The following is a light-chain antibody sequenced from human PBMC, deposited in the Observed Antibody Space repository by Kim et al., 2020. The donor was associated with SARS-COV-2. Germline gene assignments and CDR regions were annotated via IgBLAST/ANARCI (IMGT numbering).Light chain of an antibody. Sequence: ETVMTQSPATLSVSAGERATLFCRASQSVSSKLAWYQQKPGQAPRVLIYGASTRATGIPARFSGSGSGTDFTLTISSPQSEDSAVYYCQQYNNWPSTFGQGTKVDIK. V-gene: IGKV3-15*01. J-gene: IGKJ1*01. CDR1: QSVSSK. CDR2: GAS. CDR3: QQYNNWPST.